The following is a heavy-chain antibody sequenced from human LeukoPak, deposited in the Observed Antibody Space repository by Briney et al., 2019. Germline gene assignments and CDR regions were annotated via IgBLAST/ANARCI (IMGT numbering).Heavy chain of an antibody. CDR1: GGSISSYY. CDR2: IYYSGST. V-gene: IGHV4-59*01. Sequence: SETLSLTCTVSGGSISSYYWSWLRQPPGKGLEWIGYIYYSGSTNYNPSLKSRVTISVDTSKNQFSLKLSSVTAADTAVYYCARAPKVLWFGEFVAFDIWGQGTMVTVSS. D-gene: IGHD3-10*01. J-gene: IGHJ3*02. CDR3: ARAPKVLWFGEFVAFDI.